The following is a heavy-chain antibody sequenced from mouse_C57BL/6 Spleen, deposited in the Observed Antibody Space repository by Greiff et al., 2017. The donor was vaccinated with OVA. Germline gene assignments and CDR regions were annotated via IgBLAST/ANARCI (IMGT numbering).Heavy chain of an antibody. D-gene: IGHD1-1*01. CDR3: ARPNYYGSPYYAMDY. CDR1: GSAFSSYW. V-gene: IGHV1-53*01. Sequence: VKLQQSGAELVKPGASVKISCKASGSAFSSYWMHWVKQRPGQGLEWIGNINPSNGGTNYNEKFKSKATLTVDKSSSTAYMQLSSLTSEDSAVDYCARPNYYGSPYYAMDYWGQGTSVTVSS. CDR2: INPSNGGT. J-gene: IGHJ4*01.